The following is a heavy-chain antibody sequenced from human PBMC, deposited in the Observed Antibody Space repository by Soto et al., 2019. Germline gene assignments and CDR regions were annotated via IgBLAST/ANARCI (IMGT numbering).Heavy chain of an antibody. V-gene: IGHV1-18*04. Sequence: QVQLVQSGDEVKKPGASVKVSCKASGYTFTKFGVSWGRQAPGQGLEWMGWISTDNGNTKYSQSLQGRLTMTTDTSTNTAYRELRSLTSDDTAVYDCAMYWIGYHYFDFWGQGTLGTIAS. CDR3: AMYWIGYHYFDF. D-gene: IGHD3-3*01. CDR1: GYTFTKFG. J-gene: IGHJ4*02. CDR2: ISTDNGNT.